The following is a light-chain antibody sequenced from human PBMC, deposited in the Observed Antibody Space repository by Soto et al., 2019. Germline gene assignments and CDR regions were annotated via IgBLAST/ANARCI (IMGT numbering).Light chain of an antibody. CDR3: SSYTSSNTVL. Sequence: QSALTQPASVSGSPGQSITISCTGTSSDIGGYNYVSWYQQHPGKAPKLMISEVSSRPSGVSNRFSGSKSGNTASLTISGLQAEDEADYYCSSYTSSNTVLFGGGTKLTVL. CDR2: EVS. J-gene: IGLJ2*01. V-gene: IGLV2-14*01. CDR1: SSDIGGYNY.